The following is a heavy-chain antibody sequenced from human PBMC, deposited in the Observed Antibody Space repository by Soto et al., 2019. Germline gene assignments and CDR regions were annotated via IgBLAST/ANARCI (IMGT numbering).Heavy chain of an antibody. CDR1: GYTFTTYG. V-gene: IGHV1-3*05. D-gene: IGHD3-10*01. CDR3: ARDNGFGES. Sequence: QVQLVQSGAEEKKPGAPVKLSCKASGYTFTTYGMHWVRQAPGQRLEWMGWINAGNGNTIHSQKFQGRVTVTWDTSASTAYMELSSLRSEDTAVYFCARDNGFGESWGQGTLVTVSS. J-gene: IGHJ5*02. CDR2: INAGNGNT.